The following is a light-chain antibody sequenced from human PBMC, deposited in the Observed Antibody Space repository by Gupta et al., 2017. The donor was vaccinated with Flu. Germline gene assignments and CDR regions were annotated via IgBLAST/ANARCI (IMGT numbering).Light chain of an antibody. CDR3: CSYTSSNTLV. V-gene: IGLV2-14*01. CDR1: HSDIGSYNY. CDR2: EIN. Sequence: SALTQPASVSGSPGQSTTISCIWTHSDIGSYNYVSWYQQHPGKAPKLIIYEINYRSAGVASRFSGSKSGNTASLTISVPRAEDAADYYCCSYTSSNTLVFGGGTKLTVL. J-gene: IGLJ2*01.